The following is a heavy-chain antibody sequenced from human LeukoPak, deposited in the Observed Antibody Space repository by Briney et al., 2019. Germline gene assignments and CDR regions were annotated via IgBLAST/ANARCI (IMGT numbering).Heavy chain of an antibody. CDR2: INHSGST. Sequence: PGGSLRLSCAASGFTFSNAWMSWVRQPPGKGLEWIGEINHSGSTNYNPSLKSRVTISVDTSKNQFSLKLSSVTAADTAVYYCARAKSYQRWFDPWGQGTLVTVSS. D-gene: IGHD3-16*02. V-gene: IGHV4-34*01. J-gene: IGHJ5*02. CDR1: GFTFSNAW. CDR3: ARAKSYQRWFDP.